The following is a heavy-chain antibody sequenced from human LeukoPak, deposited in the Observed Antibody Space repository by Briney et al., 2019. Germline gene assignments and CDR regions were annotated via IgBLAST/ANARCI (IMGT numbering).Heavy chain of an antibody. J-gene: IGHJ4*02. D-gene: IGHD4-17*01. CDR1: GFTVSSNY. Sequence: GGSLRLSCAASGFTVSSNYMSWVRQAPGEGLEWVSVIYSGDTTYYADSVKGRFTISRDNSKNTVYLQMNNLRAEDTAVYYCARAPATVTTFDYWGQGTLVTVSS. CDR2: IYSGDTT. V-gene: IGHV3-53*01. CDR3: ARAPATVTTFDY.